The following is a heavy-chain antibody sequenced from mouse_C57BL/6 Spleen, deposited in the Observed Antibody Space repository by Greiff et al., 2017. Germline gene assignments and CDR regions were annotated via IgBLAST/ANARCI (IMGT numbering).Heavy chain of an antibody. J-gene: IGHJ1*03. CDR1: GFTFSSYA. Sequence: EVKLVESGGGLVKPGGSLKLSCAASGFTFSSYAMSWVRQTPEKRLEWVATISDGGSYTYYPYTVKGRFTISRDNAKNNLYMQMSHLKAEDTAMYNCAREGGYLDVGGTGTTVTVAS. CDR2: ISDGGSYT. V-gene: IGHV5-4*03. CDR3: AREGGYLDV.